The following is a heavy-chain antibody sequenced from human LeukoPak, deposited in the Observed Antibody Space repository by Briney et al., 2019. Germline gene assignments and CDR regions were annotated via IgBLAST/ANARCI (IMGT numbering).Heavy chain of an antibody. CDR1: GGSISSGSYY. V-gene: IGHV4-61*02. D-gene: IGHD1/OR15-1a*01. CDR2: IYTSGST. CDR3: ARDWVKKPGTYDY. J-gene: IGHJ4*02. Sequence: SQTLSLTCTVSGGSISSGSYYWSWIRQPAGKGLEWIGRIYTSGSTNYNPSLKSRVTISVDTSKNQFSLKLSSVTAADTAVYYCARDWVKKPGTYDYWGQGTLVTVSS.